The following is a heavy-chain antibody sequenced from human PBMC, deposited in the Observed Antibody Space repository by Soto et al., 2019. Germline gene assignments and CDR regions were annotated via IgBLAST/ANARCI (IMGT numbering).Heavy chain of an antibody. V-gene: IGHV3-21*01. J-gene: IGHJ4*02. D-gene: IGHD1-1*01. CDR3: AREDGVVGRSTDSDH. Sequence: EVQVVESGGGLVKPGGSLRLSCVFSGFTFSPYTMHWVRQAPGKGLEWVSSINGRSNYVYYADSVKGRFTISRDNAKNTLNLQMIRLLAEDTAIDYCAREDGVVGRSTDSDHWGRGDLVTLSS. CDR2: INGRSNYV. CDR1: GFTFSPYT.